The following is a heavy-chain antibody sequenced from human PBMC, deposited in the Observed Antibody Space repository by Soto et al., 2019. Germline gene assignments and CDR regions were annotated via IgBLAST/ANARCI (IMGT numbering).Heavy chain of an antibody. Sequence: VQLQQSGPGLVHSSQTLSLTCAISGDSLSSISSAWNWIRQSPSRGLEWLGRTYFMSKWYNDYAVSVRSQITIKPDTSKNQFSLQLNSVTPEDTAVYFCARGRTSARDSGGDYFYYYGMDVWDKGTTVTVST. V-gene: IGHV6-1*01. D-gene: IGHD3-10*01. CDR2: TYFMSKWYN. CDR1: GDSLSSISSA. J-gene: IGHJ6*04. CDR3: ARGRTSARDSGGDYFYYYGMDV.